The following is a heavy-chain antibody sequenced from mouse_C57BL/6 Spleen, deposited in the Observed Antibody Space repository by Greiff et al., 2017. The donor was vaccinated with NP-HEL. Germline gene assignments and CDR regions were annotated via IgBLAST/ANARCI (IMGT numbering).Heavy chain of an antibody. CDR1: GFSFNTYA. CDR2: IRSKSNNYAT. J-gene: IGHJ1*03. CDR3: VRQGVWYFDV. Sequence: EVHLVESGGGLVQPKGSLKLSCAASGFSFNTYAMNWVRQAPGKGLEWVARIRSKSNNYATYYADSVKDRFTISRDDSESMLYLQMNNLKTEDTAMYYCVRQGVWYFDVWGTGTTVTVSS. V-gene: IGHV10-1*01.